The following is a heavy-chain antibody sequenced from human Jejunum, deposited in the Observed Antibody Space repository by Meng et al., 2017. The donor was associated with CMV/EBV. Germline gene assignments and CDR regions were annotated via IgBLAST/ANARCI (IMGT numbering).Heavy chain of an antibody. J-gene: IGHJ5*02. CDR1: SSYG. Sequence: SSYGMNWVRQAPGKGLEWVGRIRSKTYSSATAYAASVKGRFIISRDDSKNTAYLQMNSLKTEDTAVYYCTRHSIVVVPDAGFDPWGQGTLVTVSS. D-gene: IGHD2-2*01. V-gene: IGHV3-73*01. CDR2: IRSKTYSSAT. CDR3: TRHSIVVVPDAGFDP.